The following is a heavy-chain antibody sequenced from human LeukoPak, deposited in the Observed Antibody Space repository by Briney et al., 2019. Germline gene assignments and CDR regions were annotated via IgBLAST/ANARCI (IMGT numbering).Heavy chain of an antibody. CDR3: ARSVEEPEVY. CDR1: GFTFSSYA. V-gene: IGHV3-30-3*01. J-gene: IGHJ4*02. Sequence: SGRSLRLSCAASGFTFSSYAMHWVRQAPGKGLEWVAVISYDGSNKYYADSVKGRFTISRDNSKNTLYLQMNSLRAEDTAVYYCARSVEEPEVYWGQGTLVTVSS. D-gene: IGHD1-26*01. CDR2: ISYDGSNK.